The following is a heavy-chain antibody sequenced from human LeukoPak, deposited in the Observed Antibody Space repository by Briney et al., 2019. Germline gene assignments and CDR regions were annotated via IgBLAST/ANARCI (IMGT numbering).Heavy chain of an antibody. Sequence: PGGSLRLSCVASGFTFSSYGMHWVRQAPGKGLEWVTFIRYDGSNMYYADSVKGRFTISRDNSKNTLYLQMDSLRAEDTAVYYCASAMVRGATTSFDYWGQGTLVTVSS. CDR3: ASAMVRGATTSFDY. D-gene: IGHD3-10*01. J-gene: IGHJ4*02. CDR2: IRYDGSNM. V-gene: IGHV3-30*02. CDR1: GFTFSSYG.